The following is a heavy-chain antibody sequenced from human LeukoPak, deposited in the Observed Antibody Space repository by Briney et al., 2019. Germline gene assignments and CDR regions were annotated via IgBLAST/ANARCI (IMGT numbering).Heavy chain of an antibody. D-gene: IGHD4-23*01. Sequence: SETLSLTCAVYGGSFSGYYWSWIRQPPGKGLEWIGEINHSGSTNYNPSLKSRVTISVDTSKNQFSLKLSSVTAADTAVYYCARQHDYGGIKDYWGQGTLVTVSS. V-gene: IGHV4-34*01. CDR1: GGSFSGYY. CDR2: INHSGST. CDR3: ARQHDYGGIKDY. J-gene: IGHJ4*02.